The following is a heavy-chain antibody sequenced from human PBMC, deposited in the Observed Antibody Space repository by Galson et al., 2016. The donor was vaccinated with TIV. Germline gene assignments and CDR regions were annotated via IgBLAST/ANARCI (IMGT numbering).Heavy chain of an antibody. V-gene: IGHV3-74*01. J-gene: IGHJ1*01. CDR2: IDTDGTTT. CDR3: VRDRLGWH. Sequence: SLRLSCAASGISVNNDWMHWVRQSPEKGLVWVARIDTDGTTTYYADSVKGRFSISKDNAKNTVYLQMNNLIADDTAVYYCVRDRLGWHWGQGTLVTVS. CDR1: GISVNNDW. D-gene: IGHD3-16*01.